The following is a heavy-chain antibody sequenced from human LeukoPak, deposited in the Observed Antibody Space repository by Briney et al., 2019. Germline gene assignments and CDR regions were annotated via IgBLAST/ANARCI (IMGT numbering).Heavy chain of an antibody. CDR3: ASHYYDSSAAFDI. Sequence: PSETLSLTCTVSGGSISSYYWSWIRQPPGKGLEWIGYIYYSGSTNYNPSLKSRVTISVDTSKNQFSLKLSSVTAADTAVYYCASHYYDSSAAFDIWGQGTMVTVSS. D-gene: IGHD3-22*01. CDR1: GGSISSYY. CDR2: IYYSGST. V-gene: IGHV4-59*01. J-gene: IGHJ3*02.